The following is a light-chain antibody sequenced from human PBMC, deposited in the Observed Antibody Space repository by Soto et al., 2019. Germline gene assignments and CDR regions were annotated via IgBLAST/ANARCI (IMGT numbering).Light chain of an antibody. J-gene: IGKJ4*01. Sequence: EVVMTQSPATLSVSPGERATLSCRASQFVSTNLAWYQQKPGQAPRLLIYSASTRATGIPARFSGSGSGTEFTLTISSLQSEDSAVNYCQQFNNWPPLTFGGGTKVDIK. CDR3: QQFNNWPPLT. CDR2: SAS. CDR1: QFVSTN. V-gene: IGKV3-15*01.